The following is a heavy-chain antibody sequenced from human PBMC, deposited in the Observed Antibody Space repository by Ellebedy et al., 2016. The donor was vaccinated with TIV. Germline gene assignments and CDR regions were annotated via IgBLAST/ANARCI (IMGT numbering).Heavy chain of an antibody. D-gene: IGHD3-10*01. Sequence: GSLRLXXSVSGGSVSSAGFQWSWILQPPGKGLEWRGLKYTSGTSTYDPSLNSRATISVDTSKDQFSLRLTSLTAAGTAVYYCARDHYGSLDVWGQGITVTVSS. CDR2: KYTSGTS. CDR1: GGSVSSAGFQ. CDR3: ARDHYGSLDV. V-gene: IGHV4-61*08. J-gene: IGHJ6*02.